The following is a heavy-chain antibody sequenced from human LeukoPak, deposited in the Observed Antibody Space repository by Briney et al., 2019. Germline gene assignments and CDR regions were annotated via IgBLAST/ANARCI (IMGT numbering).Heavy chain of an antibody. Sequence: SVKVSCKASGGTFSSYAISWVRQAPGQGLEWMGMIIPIFGTANYTQKFQGRVTITTDESTSTAYMELSSLRSEDTAVYYCATNFPFDYWGQGTLVTVSS. CDR1: GGTFSSYA. V-gene: IGHV1-69*05. D-gene: IGHD5-24*01. J-gene: IGHJ4*02. CDR2: IIPIFGTA. CDR3: ATNFPFDY.